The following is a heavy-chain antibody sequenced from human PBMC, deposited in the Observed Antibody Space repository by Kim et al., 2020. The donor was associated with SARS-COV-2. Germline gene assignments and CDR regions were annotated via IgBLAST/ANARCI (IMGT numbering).Heavy chain of an antibody. Sequence: ASVKVSCKASGYTFTSYYMHWVRQAPGQGLEWMGIINPSGGSTSYAQKFQGRVTMTRDTSTSTVYMELSSLRSEDTAVYYCARDLTLVSSSSVDYYYGMDVWGHGTTVTVSS. D-gene: IGHD6-6*01. J-gene: IGHJ6*02. CDR1: GYTFTSYY. CDR3: ARDLTLVSSSSVDYYYGMDV. CDR2: INPSGGST. V-gene: IGHV1-46*01.